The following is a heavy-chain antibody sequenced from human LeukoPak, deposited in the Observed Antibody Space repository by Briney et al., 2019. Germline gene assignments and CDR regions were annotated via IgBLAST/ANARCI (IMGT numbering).Heavy chain of an antibody. V-gene: IGHV3-30*02. CDR1: GVTFSSYG. Sequence: PVRSLRLSCAASGVTFSSYGIHWGRQAPGEGLGGVAFIRYDGSNKYYADSVKGRFTISRDNSKNTLYLQMNSLRAEDTAVYYCVNLQCSSTSCYPSHYYYMDVWGKGTTVTVSS. CDR2: IRYDGSNK. D-gene: IGHD2-2*01. J-gene: IGHJ6*03. CDR3: VNLQCSSTSCYPSHYYYMDV.